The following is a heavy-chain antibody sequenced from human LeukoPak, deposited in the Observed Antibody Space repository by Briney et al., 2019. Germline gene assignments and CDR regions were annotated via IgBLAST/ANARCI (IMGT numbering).Heavy chain of an antibody. Sequence: PSETLSLTCAVYGGSFSGYYWSWIRQPPGKGLEWIGEINHSGSTNYNPSLKSRVTISVDTSKNQFSLKLSSVTAADTAVYYCARARHHCSSTSCYSLPDDYWGQGILVTVSS. V-gene: IGHV4-34*01. J-gene: IGHJ4*02. CDR2: INHSGST. D-gene: IGHD2-2*01. CDR3: ARARHHCSSTSCYSLPDDY. CDR1: GGSFSGYY.